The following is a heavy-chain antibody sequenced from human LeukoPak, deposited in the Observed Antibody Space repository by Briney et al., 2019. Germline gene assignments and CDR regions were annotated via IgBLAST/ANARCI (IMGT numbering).Heavy chain of an antibody. D-gene: IGHD4-17*01. V-gene: IGHV3-30-3*01. CDR1: GGTFSSYA. CDR2: ISYDGSNK. Sequence: SCKASGGTFSSYAISWVRQAPGKGLEWVAVISYDGSNKYYADSVKGRFTISRDNSKNTLYLQMNSLRAEDTAVYYCARETYSVYGDYLYYFDYWGQGTLVTVSS. J-gene: IGHJ4*02. CDR3: ARETYSVYGDYLYYFDY.